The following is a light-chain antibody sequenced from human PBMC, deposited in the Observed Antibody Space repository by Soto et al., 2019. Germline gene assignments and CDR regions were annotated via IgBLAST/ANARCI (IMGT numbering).Light chain of an antibody. CDR2: DAS. J-gene: IGKJ1*01. Sequence: DIQMTQSPSTVSSSFGDRLTITCLASQSISSWVAWYQQKPGKPPKLLIYDASSLESGVPSRFSGSGSGTDFSLTITSLQPDDSATYYCQQYHSYYPWTFGQGTKVDIK. V-gene: IGKV1-5*01. CDR3: QQYHSYYPWT. CDR1: QSISSW.